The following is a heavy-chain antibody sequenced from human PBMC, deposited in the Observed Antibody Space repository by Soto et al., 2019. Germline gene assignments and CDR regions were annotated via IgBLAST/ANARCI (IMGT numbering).Heavy chain of an antibody. D-gene: IGHD2-2*01. CDR1: GGTFSSYA. Sequence: ASVKVSCKASGGTFSSYAISWVRQATGQGLEWMGWMNPNTGNTGYAQKLQGRVTMTTDTSTSTAYMELRSLRSDDTAVYYCAREIGYQPLFRDYWGQGTLVTVSS. CDR3: AREIGYQPLFRDY. CDR2: MNPNTGNT. V-gene: IGHV1-18*01. J-gene: IGHJ4*02.